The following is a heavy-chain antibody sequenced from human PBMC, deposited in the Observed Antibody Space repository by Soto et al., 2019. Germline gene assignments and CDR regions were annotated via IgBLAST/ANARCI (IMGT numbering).Heavy chain of an antibody. CDR1: GFTFSSYG. D-gene: IGHD4-4*01. V-gene: IGHV3-33*01. J-gene: IGHJ6*02. Sequence: GGSLRLSCAASGFTFSSYGMHWVRQAPGKGLEWVAVIWYDGSNKYYADSVKGRFTISRDNSKNTLYLQMNSLRAEDTAVYYCARDSSNYSSYYYGMDVWGQGTTVTVSS. CDR2: IWYDGSNK. CDR3: ARDSSNYSSYYYGMDV.